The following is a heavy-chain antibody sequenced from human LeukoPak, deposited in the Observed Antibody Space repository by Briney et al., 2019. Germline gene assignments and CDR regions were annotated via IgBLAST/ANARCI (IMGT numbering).Heavy chain of an antibody. CDR1: GFTFSSYG. V-gene: IGHV3-33*01. J-gene: IGHJ6*04. Sequence: GGSLRLSCAASGFTFSSYGRHWVRQAPGKGLQWVAVIWYDGSNKYYADSVRGLFTISRETSTNTRYLQMHSLRVQDTAVYYCAREAYIAVAGTDYYYYGMDVWGKGTTVTVSS. CDR3: AREAYIAVAGTDYYYYGMDV. CDR2: IWYDGSNK. D-gene: IGHD6-19*01.